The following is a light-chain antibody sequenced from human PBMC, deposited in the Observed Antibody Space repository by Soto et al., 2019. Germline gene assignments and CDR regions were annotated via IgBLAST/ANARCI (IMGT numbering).Light chain of an antibody. CDR3: FSFTTDWTHV. V-gene: IGLV2-14*01. Sequence: QSALTQPASVSGSPGQSITISCTGTSSDVGAYNYVSWFQQHPGKAPTLIISEVSNRPSGVSNRFSGSKSGNAAYLTISGLQAEDEADYFCFSFTTDWTHVFGTGTKVTVL. J-gene: IGLJ1*01. CDR1: SSDVGAYNY. CDR2: EVS.